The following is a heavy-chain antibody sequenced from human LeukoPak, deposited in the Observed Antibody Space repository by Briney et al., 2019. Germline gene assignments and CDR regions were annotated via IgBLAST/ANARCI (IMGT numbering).Heavy chain of an antibody. V-gene: IGHV3-21*01. J-gene: IGHJ6*02. CDR1: GFTFSSYS. CDR2: ISSRSNYI. CDR3: ARDSSSSYYYYYGMDV. D-gene: IGHD6-6*01. Sequence: PGGSPRLSCAASGFTFSSYSMNWVRQAPGKGLEWVSSISSRSNYIYYADSVRGRSTISRDNAKNSLYLQMNSLRAEDTAVYYCARDSSSSYYYYYGMDVWGQGTTVTVSS.